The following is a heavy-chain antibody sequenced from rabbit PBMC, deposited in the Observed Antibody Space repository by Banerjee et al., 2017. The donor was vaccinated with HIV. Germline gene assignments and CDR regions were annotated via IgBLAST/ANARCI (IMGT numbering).Heavy chain of an antibody. D-gene: IGHD6-1*01. CDR2: IYDGSTGFT. CDR1: GFDLSSSHY. J-gene: IGHJ4*01. V-gene: IGHV1S45*01. Sequence: QEQLEESGGGLVKPEGSLTLTCTASGFDLSSSHYMCWVRQAPGKGLELIACIYDGSTGFTYYASWAKCRFTISSTSSTTVTLQMTSLTAADTATYFCARLYDATYEGHYYNLWGPGTLVTVS. CDR3: ARLYDATYEGHYYNL.